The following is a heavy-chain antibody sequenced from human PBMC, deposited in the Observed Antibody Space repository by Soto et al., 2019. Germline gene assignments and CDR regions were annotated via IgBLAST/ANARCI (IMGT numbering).Heavy chain of an antibody. CDR2: MNPNSGNT. CDR1: GYTFTSYD. D-gene: IGHD3-3*01. J-gene: IGHJ6*02. V-gene: IGHV1-8*01. CDR3: ARLSQEDFWSGYYYYYGMDV. Sequence: GASVKVSCKASGYTFTSYDINWVRQATGQGLEWMGWMNPNSGNTGYAQKLQGRVTMTRNTSISTAYMELSSLRSEDTAVYYCARLSQEDFWSGYYYYYGMDVWGQGTTVTVSS.